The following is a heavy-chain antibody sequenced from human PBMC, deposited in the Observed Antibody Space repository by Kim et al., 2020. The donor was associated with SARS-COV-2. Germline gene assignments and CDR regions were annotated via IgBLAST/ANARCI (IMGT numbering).Heavy chain of an antibody. Sequence: GGSLRLSCAASGFTFSSYGMHWVRQAPGKGLEWVAVISYDGSNKYYADSVKGRFTISRDNSKNTLYLQMNSLRAEDTAVYYCARDLQYYDILTDYYMGNYYYYYGMDVWGQGTTVTVSS. CDR3: ARDLQYYDILTDYYMGNYYYYYGMDV. D-gene: IGHD3-9*01. CDR1: GFTFSSYG. J-gene: IGHJ6*02. CDR2: ISYDGSNK. V-gene: IGHV3-33*05.